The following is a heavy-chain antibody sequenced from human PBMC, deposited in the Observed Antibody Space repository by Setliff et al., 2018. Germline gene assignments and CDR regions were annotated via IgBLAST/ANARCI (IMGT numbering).Heavy chain of an antibody. Sequence: GESLKISCKGSGYSFNTYWIGWVRQMPGKGLEWMGIVYPGDSDTRYSPSFQGQVIISADRSINTAYLQWRSLEASDTAMYYCARGDDSGGITLDYWGQGTLVTVSS. CDR2: VYPGDSDT. V-gene: IGHV5-51*01. CDR1: GYSFNTYW. D-gene: IGHD2-21*01. CDR3: ARGDDSGGITLDY. J-gene: IGHJ4*02.